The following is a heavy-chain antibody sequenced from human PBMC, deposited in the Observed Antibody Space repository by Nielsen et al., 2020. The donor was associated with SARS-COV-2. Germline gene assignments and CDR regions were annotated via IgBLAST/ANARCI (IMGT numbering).Heavy chain of an antibody. Sequence: GGSLRLSCAASSFTFSRYAMHWVRQAPGKGLEWVAVMSYDARNKYYADSVKGRFTISRDNSKNTLSLQMNSLRTEDTAVYYCAKSGPCDDILTGYCWYYYYGMDVWGQGTTVTVSS. V-gene: IGHV3-30-3*02. J-gene: IGHJ6*02. CDR2: MSYDARNK. CDR1: SFTFSRYA. CDR3: AKSGPCDDILTGYCWYYYYGMDV. D-gene: IGHD3-9*01.